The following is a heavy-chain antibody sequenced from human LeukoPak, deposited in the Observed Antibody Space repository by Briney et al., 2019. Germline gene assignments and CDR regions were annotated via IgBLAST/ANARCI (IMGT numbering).Heavy chain of an antibody. V-gene: IGHV1-2*02. J-gene: IGHJ4*02. D-gene: IGHD3-10*01. CDR2: INPNSGGT. CDR1: GYTFTGYY. CDR3: ARDRASGSYYYYFDY. Sequence: ASVKVSCKASGYTFTGYYMHWVRQAPGQGLEWMGWINPNSGGTNYAQKFQGRVTMTRDTSISTAYMELSSLRSEDTAVYYCARDRASGSYYYYFDYWGQGTLVTVSS.